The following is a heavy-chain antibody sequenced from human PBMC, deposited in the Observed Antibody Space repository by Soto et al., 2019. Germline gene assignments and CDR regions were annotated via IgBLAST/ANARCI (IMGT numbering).Heavy chain of an antibody. V-gene: IGHV3-33*01. CDR2: IWYDGSNK. Sequence: VQLVQSGGGVVQPGRSLRLSCAASGFTFSNYGMYWVRQAPGKGLEWVAVIWYDGSNKYYADSVKGRFTISRDNSKNTLYLQMNSPRAEDTAVYYCAAVKGATAPFDYWGQGTLVTVSS. CDR1: GFTFSNYG. J-gene: IGHJ4*02. CDR3: AAVKGATAPFDY. D-gene: IGHD4-17*01.